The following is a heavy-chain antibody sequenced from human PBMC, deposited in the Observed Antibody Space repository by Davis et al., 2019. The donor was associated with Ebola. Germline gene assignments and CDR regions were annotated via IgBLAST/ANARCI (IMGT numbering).Heavy chain of an antibody. CDR2: IKQDGSEK. D-gene: IGHD3-9*01. CDR3: ARGARYFDWLGFDY. Sequence: GESLKISCAASGFTFSSYWMSWVRQAPGKGLEWVANIKQDGSEKYYVDSVKGRFTISRDNAKNSLYLQMNSLRAEDTAVYYCARGARYFDWLGFDYWGQGTLVTVSS. CDR1: GFTFSSYW. J-gene: IGHJ4*02. V-gene: IGHV3-7*01.